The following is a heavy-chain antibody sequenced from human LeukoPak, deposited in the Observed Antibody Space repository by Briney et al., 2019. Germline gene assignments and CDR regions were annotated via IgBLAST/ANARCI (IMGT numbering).Heavy chain of an antibody. CDR3: ASQVSTGH. D-gene: IGHD1-1*01. CDR2: ISSDGRIT. J-gene: IGHJ4*02. CDR1: GFTFSRYW. Sequence: PGGSLRLSCAASGFTFSRYWMTWVRQAPGKGLVWVAHISSDGRITNYADSVKGRFAISRDNAKNTLYLQMNNLRAEDTAVYYCASQVSTGHWGQGTLVTVSS. V-gene: IGHV3-74*01.